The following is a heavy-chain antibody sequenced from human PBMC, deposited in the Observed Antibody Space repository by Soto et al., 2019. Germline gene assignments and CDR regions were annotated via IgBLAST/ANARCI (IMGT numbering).Heavy chain of an antibody. CDR1: GASVNSGLYF. Sequence: QVQLQESGPGLVKPSQTLSLTCTVSGASVNSGLYFWNWIRQVPGKGLEWIGHVHPSGNIDYNPSLKSRVTMSMDTSNNQVSLQLNSVTVADTAVYYCVRGSDPYKCGFWGQGTLVTVSS. V-gene: IGHV4-31*03. D-gene: IGHD6-25*01. CDR3: VRGSDPYKCGF. CDR2: VHPSGNI. J-gene: IGHJ4*02.